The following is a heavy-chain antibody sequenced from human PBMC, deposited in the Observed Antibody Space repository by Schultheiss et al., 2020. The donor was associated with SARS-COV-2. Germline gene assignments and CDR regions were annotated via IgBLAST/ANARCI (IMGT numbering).Heavy chain of an antibody. V-gene: IGHV4-39*07. CDR3: ARASRAAAGFDP. Sequence: SQTLSLTCTVSGGAISSSSHYWGWARQPPGKGLEWIGSIYYSGNTYYNPSFKSRVTISVDTSQNQFSLKLSSVTAADTAVYYCARASRAAAGFDPWGQGTLVTVSS. D-gene: IGHD6-13*01. CDR2: IYYSGNT. CDR1: GGAISSSSHY. J-gene: IGHJ5*02.